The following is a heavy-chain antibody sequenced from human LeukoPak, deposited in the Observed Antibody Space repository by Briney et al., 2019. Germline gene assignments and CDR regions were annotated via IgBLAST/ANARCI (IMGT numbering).Heavy chain of an antibody. Sequence: GGSLRLSCAASGFTFTSYGMHWVRQAPGKGLEWMAFIRYDGSNKYYADSVKGRFTISRDNSKNTLYLQMNSLRAEDTAVYYCAKGAYCSTTSCSDDAFDIWGQGTMVTVSS. V-gene: IGHV3-30*02. CDR1: GFTFTSYG. CDR2: IRYDGSNK. J-gene: IGHJ3*02. D-gene: IGHD2-2*01. CDR3: AKGAYCSTTSCSDDAFDI.